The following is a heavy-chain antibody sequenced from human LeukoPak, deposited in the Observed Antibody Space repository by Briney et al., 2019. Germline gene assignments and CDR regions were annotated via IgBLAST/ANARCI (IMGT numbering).Heavy chain of an antibody. CDR1: GFTFTSSA. CDR3: ARGRYDSSGYSY. V-gene: IGHV1-58*02. CDR2: IVVGSGNT. Sequence: TSVKVSCKASGFTFTSSAMQWVRQARGQRLEWIGWIVVGSGNTNYAQKFQERVTITRDMSTSTAYMELSSLRSEDTAVYYCARGRYDSSGYSYWGQGTLVTVSS. D-gene: IGHD3-22*01. J-gene: IGHJ4*02.